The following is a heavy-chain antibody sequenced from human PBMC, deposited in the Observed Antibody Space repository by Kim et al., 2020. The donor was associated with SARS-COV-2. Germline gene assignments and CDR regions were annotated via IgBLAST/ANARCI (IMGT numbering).Heavy chain of an antibody. CDR3: ARGVRYCSSTSCRNYYYYMDV. Sequence: SETLSLTCAVYGGSFSGYYWSWIRQPPGKGLEWIGEINHSGSTNYNPSLKSRVTISVDTSKNQFSLKLSSVTAADTAVYYCARGVRYCSSTSCRNYYYYMDVWGKGTTVTVSS. CDR1: GGSFSGYY. D-gene: IGHD2-2*01. J-gene: IGHJ6*03. V-gene: IGHV4-34*01. CDR2: INHSGST.